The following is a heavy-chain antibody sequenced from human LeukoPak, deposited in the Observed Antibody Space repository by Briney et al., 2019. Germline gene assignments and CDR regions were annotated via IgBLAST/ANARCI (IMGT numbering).Heavy chain of an antibody. D-gene: IGHD3-3*01. CDR1: GFTFSSYA. CDR3: ARDGVTIFGVVNYYFDY. CDR2: ISYDGSNK. Sequence: GRSLRLSCAASGFTFSSYAMHWVRQAPGKGLEWVAVISYDGSNKYYADSVKGRFTISRDNSKNTLYLQMNSLRAEDTAVYYCARDGVTIFGVVNYYFDYWGQGTLVTVSS. J-gene: IGHJ4*02. V-gene: IGHV3-30-3*01.